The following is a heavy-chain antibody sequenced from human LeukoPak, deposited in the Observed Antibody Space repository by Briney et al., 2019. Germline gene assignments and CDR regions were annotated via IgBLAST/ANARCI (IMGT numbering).Heavy chain of an antibody. CDR2: IYSGGST. V-gene: IGHV3-66*01. D-gene: IGHD2-21*02. CDR1: GFTVSNNY. Sequence: GGSLRLSCAASGFTVSNNYMSWVRQAPGKGLEWVSVIYSGGSTDYADSVKGRFTISRDSSKNTLYLQMNSLRAEDTAVYYCAREGYCGGDCFLYWGQGTLVTVSS. CDR3: AREGYCGGDCFLY. J-gene: IGHJ4*02.